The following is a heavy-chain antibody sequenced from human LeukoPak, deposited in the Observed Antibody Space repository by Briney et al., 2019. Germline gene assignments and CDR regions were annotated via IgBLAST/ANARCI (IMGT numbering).Heavy chain of an antibody. CDR2: TSSSSNSM. CDR3: ARDRTLDS. V-gene: IGHV3-48*02. J-gene: IGHJ4*02. CDR1: GFTFSVYA. Sequence: PGGSLRLSCAASGFTFSVYAMNWVRQAPGKGLEWVSYTSSSSNSMYYADSVKGRFTISRDDAKNSLYLQMSSLGDEDTAVYYCARDRTLDSWGQGILVTVSS.